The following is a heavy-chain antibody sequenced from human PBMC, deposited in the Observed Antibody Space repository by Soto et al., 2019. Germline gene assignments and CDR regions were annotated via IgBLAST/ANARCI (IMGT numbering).Heavy chain of an antibody. V-gene: IGHV4-39*01. Sequence: SETLSLTCTVSGGSISSSSYYWGWIRQPPGKGLEWIGSIYYSGSTYYNPSLKSRVTISVDTSKNQFSLKLSSVTAADTAVYYCARRLGSQFDYWGQGTLVTVSS. CDR1: GGSISSSSYY. D-gene: IGHD2-15*01. J-gene: IGHJ4*02. CDR3: ARRLGSQFDY. CDR2: IYYSGST.